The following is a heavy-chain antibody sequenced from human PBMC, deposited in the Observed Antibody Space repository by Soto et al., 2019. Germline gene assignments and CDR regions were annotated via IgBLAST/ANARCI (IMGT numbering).Heavy chain of an antibody. Sequence: EMHLVESGGALVQPGGSLRLSCAASGFTFSSSWMAWVRQAPGKGLEWVANINPEGSAEYYVDSVKGRFTISRDNAKNSLYLQMNSLRLEDTALYYCARHGVWGFDFWGQGTLVSISS. CDR2: INPEGSAE. CDR1: GFTFSSSW. V-gene: IGHV3-7*02. J-gene: IGHJ4*02. D-gene: IGHD7-27*01. CDR3: ARHGVWGFDF.